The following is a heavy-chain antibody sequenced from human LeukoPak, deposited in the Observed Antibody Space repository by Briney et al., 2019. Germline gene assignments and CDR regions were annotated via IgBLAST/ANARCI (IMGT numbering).Heavy chain of an antibody. V-gene: IGHV3-30*03. D-gene: IGHD3-10*01. Sequence: GSLRLSCAASGFTFSVYGMYWVRQPPGKGLEWVALISYDGTDKYHVDSVKGRFTISRDNAKNSLYLQMNSLRAEDTAVYYCARVPGSGSYYKWYYFDYWGQGTLVTVSS. CDR3: ARVPGSGSYYKWYYFDY. CDR2: ISYDGTDK. J-gene: IGHJ4*02. CDR1: GFTFSVYG.